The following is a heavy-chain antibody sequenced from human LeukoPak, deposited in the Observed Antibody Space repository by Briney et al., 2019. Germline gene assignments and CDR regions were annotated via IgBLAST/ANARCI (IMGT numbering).Heavy chain of an antibody. CDR1: GGSISSSSYY. D-gene: IGHD3-10*01. CDR3: ARAPPYYYGSGSSAFDI. CDR2: IYYSGST. J-gene: IGHJ3*02. Sequence: SETLSLTCTVSGGSISSSSYYWGWIRQPPGKGLEWIGSIYYSGSTYHNPSLKSRVTISVDTSKNQFSLKLSSVTAADTAVYYCARAPPYYYGSGSSAFDIWGQGTMVTVSS. V-gene: IGHV4-39*07.